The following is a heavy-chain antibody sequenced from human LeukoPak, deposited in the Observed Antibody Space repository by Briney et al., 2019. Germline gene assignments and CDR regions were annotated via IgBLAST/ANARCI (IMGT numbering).Heavy chain of an antibody. Sequence: GGSLRLSCAASGFTVSSNYMSWVRQAPGKGLEWVSVIYSGGSTYYAHSVKGRFTISRHNSKNTLYLQMNSLRAEDTAVYYCARVQYYYDSSGYYYQNWFDPWGQGTLVTVSS. CDR2: IYSGGST. D-gene: IGHD3-22*01. V-gene: IGHV3-53*04. CDR3: ARVQYYYDSSGYYYQNWFDP. J-gene: IGHJ5*02. CDR1: GFTVSSNY.